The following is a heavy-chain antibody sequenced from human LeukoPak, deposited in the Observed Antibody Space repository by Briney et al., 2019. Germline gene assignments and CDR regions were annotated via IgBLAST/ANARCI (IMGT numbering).Heavy chain of an antibody. J-gene: IGHJ3*02. CDR3: ARDHYGGNSDAFDI. V-gene: IGHV4-4*07. CDR1: GGSISTFY. D-gene: IGHD4-23*01. CDR2: VYKSGST. Sequence: SETLSLTCTISGGSISTFYWSWIRQPAGKGLEWIGRVYKSGSTNFNPSLESRVTMSVDTSRNQFSLKLSSVTAADTAMYYCARDHYGGNSDAFDIWGQGTMVTVSS.